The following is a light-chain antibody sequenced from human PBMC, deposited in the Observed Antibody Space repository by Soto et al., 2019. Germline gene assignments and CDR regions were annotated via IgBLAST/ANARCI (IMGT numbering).Light chain of an antibody. CDR1: QSISDY. J-gene: IGKJ1*01. CDR3: QQYGSSPPT. CDR2: DAS. Sequence: RPQSPSSLSASGGDRGINTCRASQSISDYLAWYQQKPGKAPKLLIYDASNLESGVPSTFSGSGSGTDFTLTISRLEPEDFAVYYCQQYGSSPPTFGQGTKVDI. V-gene: IGKV1-5*01.